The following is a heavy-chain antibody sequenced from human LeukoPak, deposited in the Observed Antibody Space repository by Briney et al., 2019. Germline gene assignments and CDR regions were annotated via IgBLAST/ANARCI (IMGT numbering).Heavy chain of an antibody. CDR1: EFSVGSNY. J-gene: IGHJ4*02. D-gene: IGHD2/OR15-2a*01. V-gene: IGHV3-66*01. CDR3: ALIVADYFDY. Sequence: GGSLRLSCAASEFSVGSNYMTWVRQAPGKGLEWVSLIYSGGSTYYADSVKGRFTISRDNSKNTLYLQMNSLRAEDTAVYYCALIVADYFDYWGQGTLVTVSS. CDR2: IYSGGST.